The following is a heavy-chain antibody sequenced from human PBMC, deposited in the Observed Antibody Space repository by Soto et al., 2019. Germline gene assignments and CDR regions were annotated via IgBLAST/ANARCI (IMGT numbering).Heavy chain of an antibody. CDR2: INPKGGGT. Sequence: ASVKVSCKASGYSFTDYHIHWVRQAPGQGLEWLGRINPKGGGTSTAQKFQGWVTMTTDTSISTASMELTRLTSDDTAIYYCARGDSTDCSNGVCSFFYNHDMDVWGQGTTVTVSS. CDR1: GYSFTDYH. CDR3: ARGDSTDCSNGVCSFFYNHDMDV. D-gene: IGHD2-8*01. V-gene: IGHV1-2*04. J-gene: IGHJ6*02.